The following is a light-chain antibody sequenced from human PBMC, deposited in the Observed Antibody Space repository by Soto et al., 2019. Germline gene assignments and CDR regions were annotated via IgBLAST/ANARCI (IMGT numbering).Light chain of an antibody. CDR1: SSDFENYKF. V-gene: IGLV2-23*01. CDR3: CSYAASSTSVV. CDR2: ENI. Sequence: QSVLTQPASMSGSPGMSITIPCTGPSSDFENYKFVSWYQQHPGKAPKLMIYENIQRPSGVSNRFSGSKSGNTASLTISGLQTEDEADYYCCSYAASSTSVVFGGGTKLTVL. J-gene: IGLJ2*01.